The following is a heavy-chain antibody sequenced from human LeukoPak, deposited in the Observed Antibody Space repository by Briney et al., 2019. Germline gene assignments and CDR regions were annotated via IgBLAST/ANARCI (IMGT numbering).Heavy chain of an antibody. D-gene: IGHD2-15*01. V-gene: IGHV5-51*01. CDR1: GYGFTNYW. J-gene: IGHJ4*02. Sequence: GESLKISCKGSGYGFTNYWIGWVRQMPGKALEGMGIISPGDSDTRYSPSFQGQVTISADKSISNAYLQWSSLKASDTAMYYCARGDCSGGSCSFDYWGQGTLVTVSS. CDR2: ISPGDSDT. CDR3: ARGDCSGGSCSFDY.